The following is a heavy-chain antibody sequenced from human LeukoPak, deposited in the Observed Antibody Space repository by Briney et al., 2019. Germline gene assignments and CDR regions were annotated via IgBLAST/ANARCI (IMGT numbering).Heavy chain of an antibody. Sequence: PSETLSLTCAVYGGSFSGYYWSWIRQPPGKGLEWIGEINHSGSTNYNPSLKSRVTISVDTSKNQFSLKLSSVTAADTAVYYCAREPDYGSGSYYNNWFDPWGQGTLVTVSS. D-gene: IGHD3-10*01. J-gene: IGHJ5*02. CDR1: GGSFSGYY. V-gene: IGHV4-34*09. CDR2: INHSGST. CDR3: AREPDYGSGSYYNNWFDP.